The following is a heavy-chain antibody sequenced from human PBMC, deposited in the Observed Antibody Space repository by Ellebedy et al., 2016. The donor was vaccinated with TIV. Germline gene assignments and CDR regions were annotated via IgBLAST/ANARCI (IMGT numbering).Heavy chain of an antibody. CDR1: GFTFGSYG. CDR3: SSHVETSMTH. J-gene: IGHJ4*02. V-gene: IGHV3-33*01. D-gene: IGHD5-18*01. Sequence: GESLKISXAASGFTFGSYGMHWVRQAPGKGLEWVAVIWYDGSNKYYADSVKGRFTISRDNSKNTLYLQMNSLRVEDTALYYCSSHVETSMTHWGQGTLVTVSS. CDR2: IWYDGSNK.